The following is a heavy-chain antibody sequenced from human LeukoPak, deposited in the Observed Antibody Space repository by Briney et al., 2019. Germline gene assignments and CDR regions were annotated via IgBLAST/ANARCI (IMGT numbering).Heavy chain of an antibody. CDR3: ARAIWDSSDAFDI. Sequence: GGSLRLSCAASEFTFSSYAMHWVRQAPGKGLEYVSAISSNGGSTYYANSVKGRFTISRDNSKNTLYLQMGSLRAEDMAVYYCARAIWDSSDAFDIWGQGTMVTVSS. CDR2: ISSNGGST. CDR1: EFTFSSYA. J-gene: IGHJ3*02. D-gene: IGHD6-13*01. V-gene: IGHV3-64*01.